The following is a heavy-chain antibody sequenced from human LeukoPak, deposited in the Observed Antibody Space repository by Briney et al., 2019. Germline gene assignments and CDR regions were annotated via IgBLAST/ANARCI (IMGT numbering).Heavy chain of an antibody. D-gene: IGHD3-10*01. CDR2: ISTSGDKI. CDR1: GFTFRNYE. Sequence: GGSLRLSCAAAGFTFRNYEMNWVRQAPGKGLEWVSYISTSGDKIYYADSVRGRFTTSRDNAKNSLSLQMNSLRAEDMALYYCAKASGSYYYYYIDVWGKGTTVTVSS. CDR3: AKASGSYYYYYIDV. V-gene: IGHV3-48*03. J-gene: IGHJ6*03.